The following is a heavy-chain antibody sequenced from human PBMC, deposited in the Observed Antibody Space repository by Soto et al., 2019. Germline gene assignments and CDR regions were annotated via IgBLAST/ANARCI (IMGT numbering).Heavy chain of an antibody. D-gene: IGHD4-17*01. V-gene: IGHV3-23*01. J-gene: IGHJ4*02. Sequence: EVQLLESGGGLVQPGGSLRLSCAASGFTFSSYAMSWVRQAPGKGLEWVSAISGSGGSTYYADSVKGRFTISRDNSKNTLYLQMNSLKAEDTAVYYCAKENVREVTTALYFDYWGQGTLVTVSS. CDR3: AKENVREVTTALYFDY. CDR2: ISGSGGST. CDR1: GFTFSSYA.